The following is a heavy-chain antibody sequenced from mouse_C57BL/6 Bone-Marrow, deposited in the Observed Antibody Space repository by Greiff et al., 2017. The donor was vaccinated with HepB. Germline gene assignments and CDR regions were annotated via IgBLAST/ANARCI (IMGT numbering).Heavy chain of an antibody. CDR3: ARQGTTALDY. V-gene: IGHV5-15*01. CDR1: GFTFSDYG. CDR2: ISNLAYSI. Sequence: EVKLVESGGGLVQPGGSLKLSCAASGFTFSDYGMAWVRQAPRKGPVWVAFISNLAYSIYYADTVTGRFTISRENAKNTLYLEMSSLRSEDTALYYCARQGTTALDYWGQGTTLTVSS. J-gene: IGHJ2*01. D-gene: IGHD1-2*01.